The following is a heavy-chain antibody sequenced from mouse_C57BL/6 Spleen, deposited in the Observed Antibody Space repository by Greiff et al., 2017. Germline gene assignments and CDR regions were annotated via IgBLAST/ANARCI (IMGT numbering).Heavy chain of an antibody. Sequence: QVQLQQPGAELVRPGSSVKLSCKASGYTFTSYWMDWVKQRPGQGLEWIGNIYPSDSETHYNQKFKDKATLTVDKSSSTAYMQLSSLTSEDSAVYYCARGGTCYWYFDVWGTGTTVTVSS. J-gene: IGHJ1*03. CDR2: IYPSDSET. V-gene: IGHV1-61*01. D-gene: IGHD4-1*01. CDR1: GYTFTSYW. CDR3: ARGGTCYWYFDV.